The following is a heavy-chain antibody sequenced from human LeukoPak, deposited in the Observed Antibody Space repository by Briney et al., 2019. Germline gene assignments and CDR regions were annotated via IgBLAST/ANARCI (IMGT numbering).Heavy chain of an antibody. CDR3: ARDFPLVVGATTDYFDY. CDR1: GYTFTSYA. Sequence: SVKVSCKASGYTFTSYAMHWVRQAPGQRLEWMGWINAGNGNTKYSQKFQGRVTITRDTSASTAYMELSSLRSEDTAVYYCARDFPLVVGATTDYFDYWGQGTLVSVSS. CDR2: INAGNGNT. D-gene: IGHD1-26*01. V-gene: IGHV1-3*01. J-gene: IGHJ4*02.